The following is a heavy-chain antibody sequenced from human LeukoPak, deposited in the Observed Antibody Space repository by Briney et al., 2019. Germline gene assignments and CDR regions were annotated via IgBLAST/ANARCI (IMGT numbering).Heavy chain of an antibody. V-gene: IGHV4-39*01. J-gene: IGHJ1*01. CDR3: ARRRYYDSTGYFE. D-gene: IGHD3-22*01. CDR1: GDYISSSSYY. Sequence: SETLSRTCAISGDYISSSSYYWGWIRQSPGTRLDWIGDIYHSGRIYYNPSLKSRVSISIDTSKNQFSLRLRSMTAADTAVFYCARRRYYDSTGYFEWGRGTLVTVSS. CDR2: IYHSGRI.